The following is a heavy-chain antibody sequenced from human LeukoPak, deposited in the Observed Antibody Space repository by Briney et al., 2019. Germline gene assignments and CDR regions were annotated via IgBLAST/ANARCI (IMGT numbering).Heavy chain of an antibody. D-gene: IGHD2-2*01. V-gene: IGHV3-30*04. CDR1: GFTFSSYA. Sequence: GGSLRLSCAASGFTFSSYAMHWVRQAPGKGPEWVAIISYDGNNKYYADSVKGRFTISRDNSKNTLYLQMNSLRAEDTAVYYCAKRYCSSTSCYRDKQYYFDFWGQGTLVTVSS. J-gene: IGHJ4*02. CDR2: ISYDGNNK. CDR3: AKRYCSSTSCYRDKQYYFDF.